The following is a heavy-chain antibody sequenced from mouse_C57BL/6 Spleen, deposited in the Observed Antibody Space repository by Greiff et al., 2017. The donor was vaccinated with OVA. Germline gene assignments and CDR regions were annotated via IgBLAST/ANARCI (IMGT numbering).Heavy chain of an antibody. Sequence: GGGLVQPKGSLKLSCAASGFSFNTYAMNWVRQAPGKGLEWVARIRSKSNNYATYYADSVKDRFTISRDDSESMLYLQMNNLKTEDTAMYYCVRELVLFDYWGQGTTLTVSS. J-gene: IGHJ2*01. V-gene: IGHV10-1*01. CDR1: GFSFNTYA. CDR2: IRSKSNNYAT. D-gene: IGHD4-1*01. CDR3: VRELVLFDY.